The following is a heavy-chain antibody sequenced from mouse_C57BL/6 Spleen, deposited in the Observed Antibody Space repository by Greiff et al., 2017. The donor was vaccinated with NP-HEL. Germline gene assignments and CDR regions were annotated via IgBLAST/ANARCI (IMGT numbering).Heavy chain of an antibody. Sequence: VQLQQSGAELVKPGASVKLSCTASGFNIKDYYMHWVKQRTEQGLEWIGRIDPEDGETKYAPKFQGKATLTADTSSNTAYLQLSSLTSEDTAVYYCSTPLLRYAMDYWGQGTSVTVSS. J-gene: IGHJ4*01. CDR1: GFNIKDYY. CDR2: IDPEDGET. V-gene: IGHV14-2*01. CDR3: STPLLRYAMDY. D-gene: IGHD1-1*01.